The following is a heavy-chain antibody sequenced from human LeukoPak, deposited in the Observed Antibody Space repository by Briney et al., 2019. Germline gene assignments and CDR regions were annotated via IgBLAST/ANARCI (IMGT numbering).Heavy chain of an antibody. CDR2: VYYSGST. D-gene: IGHD3-10*01. Sequence: SETLSLTCTVSGGSISTYYWSWIRQPPGKGLGWIGYVYYSGSTNYNPSLKSRVTISVDTSKNQFSLRLSSVTAADTAVYYCAREGIGGYFEYWGQGTLVTVSS. CDR1: GGSISTYY. CDR3: AREGIGGYFEY. V-gene: IGHV4-59*01. J-gene: IGHJ4*02.